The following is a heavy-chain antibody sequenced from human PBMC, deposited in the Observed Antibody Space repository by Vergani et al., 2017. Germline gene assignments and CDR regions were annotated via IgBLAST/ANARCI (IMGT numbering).Heavy chain of an antibody. CDR3: ARDNGIRYYYYGMDV. J-gene: IGHJ6*02. D-gene: IGHD2-8*01. V-gene: IGHV4-39*07. Sequence: QVQLQESGPGLVKPSQTLSLTCTVSGGSLSSGGYYWGWIRQPPGKGLEWIGSIYYSGSTYYNPSLKSRVTISVDTSKNQFSLKLSSVTAADTAVYYCARDNGIRYYYYGMDVWGQGTTVTVSS. CDR2: IYYSGST. CDR1: GGSLSSGGYY.